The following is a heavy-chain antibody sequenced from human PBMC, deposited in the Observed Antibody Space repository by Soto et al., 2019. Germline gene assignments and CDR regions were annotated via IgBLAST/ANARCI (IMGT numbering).Heavy chain of an antibody. CDR2: ISSSSSYT. J-gene: IGHJ6*02. Sequence: QVQLVESGGGLVKPGGSLRLSCAASGFTFSDYYMSWIRQAPGKGLEWVSYISSSSSYTNYADSVKGRFTISRDNAKNXLXRXTTSLRAEDTAVYYCARGGSSGWYVRDYYYYYGMDVWGQGTTVTVSS. CDR1: GFTFSDYY. CDR3: ARGGSSGWYVRDYYYYYGMDV. V-gene: IGHV3-11*05. D-gene: IGHD6-19*01.